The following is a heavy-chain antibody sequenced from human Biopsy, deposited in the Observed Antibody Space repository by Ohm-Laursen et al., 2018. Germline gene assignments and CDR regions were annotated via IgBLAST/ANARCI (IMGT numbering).Heavy chain of an antibody. J-gene: IGHJ6*02. CDR1: GDSVTKYY. CDR3: ARDSGILNYGNFKYYHYYGMDV. D-gene: IGHD4-11*01. Sequence: TLSLTCPVSGDSVTKYYWSWIRQPPGKGLEWIGHIYYSAVTNYNPSLQSRVSISVDTSRNQVSLTLSSVTAADTAVYYCARDSGILNYGNFKYYHYYGMDVWGQGTKVTVSS. CDR2: IYYSAVT. V-gene: IGHV4-59*02.